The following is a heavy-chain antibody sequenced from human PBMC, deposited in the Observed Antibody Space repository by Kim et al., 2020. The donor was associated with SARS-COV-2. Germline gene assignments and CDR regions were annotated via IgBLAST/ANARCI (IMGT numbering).Heavy chain of an antibody. Sequence: GGSLRLFCTASGFSFSNYAIYWVRQAPGKGLEWVSAISGNGAGTFYADSVKGRFTISRDNSKNTMFLQMNSLRAEDTALYYCAKRIAAVGSHYFDYWGQG. J-gene: IGHJ4*02. CDR1: GFSFSNYA. V-gene: IGHV3-23*01. D-gene: IGHD6-13*01. CDR3: AKRIAAVGSHYFDY. CDR2: ISGNGAGT.